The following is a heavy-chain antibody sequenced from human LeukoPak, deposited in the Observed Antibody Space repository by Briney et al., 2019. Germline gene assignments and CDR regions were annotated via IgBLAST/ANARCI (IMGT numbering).Heavy chain of an antibody. J-gene: IGHJ5*02. CDR3: ARDHSYYGSGSSPRFDP. D-gene: IGHD3-10*01. V-gene: IGHV1-69*06. Sequence: EASVKVSCKASGGTFSSYAISWVRQAPGQGLEWMGGIIPIFGTANYAQKFQGRVTITADKSTSTAYMELGSLRSEDTAVYYCARDHSYYGSGSSPRFDPWGQGTLVTVSS. CDR1: GGTFSSYA. CDR2: IIPIFGTA.